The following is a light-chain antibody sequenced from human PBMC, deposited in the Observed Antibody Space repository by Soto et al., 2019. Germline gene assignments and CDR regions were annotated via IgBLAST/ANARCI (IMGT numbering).Light chain of an antibody. CDR1: NSNIGAGFD. J-gene: IGLJ2*01. V-gene: IGLV1-40*01. Sequence: QSVLTQSPSVSGAPGQRVTISCTGSNSNIGAGFDVHWYQQLPGTAPRLLIYDNTNRPSGVPDRFSGSKSGTSASLAITGLQAEDEADYYCQSYDTSLSGAVFGGGTKLFVL. CDR2: DNT. CDR3: QSYDTSLSGAV.